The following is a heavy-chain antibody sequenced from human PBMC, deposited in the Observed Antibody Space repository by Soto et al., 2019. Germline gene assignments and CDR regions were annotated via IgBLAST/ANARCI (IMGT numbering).Heavy chain of an antibody. CDR2: ISAYNGNT. CDR1: GYTFTSYG. V-gene: IGHV1-18*01. Sequence: ASVKVSCKASGYTFTSYGISWVRQAPGQWLEWMGWISAYNGNTNYAQKLQGRVTMTTDTSTSTAYMELRSLRSDDTAVYYCAIRNGSGSYYKAPDAFDIWGQGTMVTVSS. D-gene: IGHD3-10*01. J-gene: IGHJ3*02. CDR3: AIRNGSGSYYKAPDAFDI.